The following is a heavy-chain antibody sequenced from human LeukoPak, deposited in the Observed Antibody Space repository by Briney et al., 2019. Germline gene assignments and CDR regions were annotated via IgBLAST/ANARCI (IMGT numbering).Heavy chain of an antibody. V-gene: IGHV4-59*08. Sequence: SETLSLTCTVSGCSISSYYLSWIRQPPGKGLEWIGYIYSSGSTNYNPSLKSRLTISVAPSKNQLSLKVSSVPAADTAVYYCARHFYGSGSYRAYGMDVWGQGTTVTVSS. CDR3: ARHFYGSGSYRAYGMDV. CDR1: GCSISSYY. D-gene: IGHD3-10*01. CDR2: IYSSGST. J-gene: IGHJ6*02.